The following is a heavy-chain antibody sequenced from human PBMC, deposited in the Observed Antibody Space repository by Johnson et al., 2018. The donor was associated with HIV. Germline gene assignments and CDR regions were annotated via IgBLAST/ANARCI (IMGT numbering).Heavy chain of an antibody. CDR2: INWNGDRT. V-gene: IGHV3-20*04. CDR3: ARERYYYDSSGSYKPHAFGI. D-gene: IGHD3-22*01. J-gene: IGHJ3*02. CDR1: GFNFDDYG. Sequence: VQLVESGGGVVRPGGSLRLSCAPSGFNFDDYGMSWVRQAPGKGLEWVSGINWNGDRTGYADSVKGRFTISRDNAKNSLYLQMNSLRDEDTASYYCARERYYYDSSGSYKPHAFGIWGQGTMVTVSS.